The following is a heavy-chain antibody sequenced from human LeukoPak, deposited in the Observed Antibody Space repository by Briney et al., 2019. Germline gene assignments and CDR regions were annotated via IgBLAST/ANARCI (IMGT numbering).Heavy chain of an antibody. CDR2: IYYSGST. J-gene: IGHJ4*02. D-gene: IGHD6-13*01. V-gene: IGHV4-31*03. Sequence: PSETLSLTCTVSGGSISSGGYYWSWIRQHPGKGLEWIGYIYYSGSTYYSPSLKSRVTISVDTSKNQFSLKLSSVTAADTAVYYCARAYSSSWCDYWGQGTLVTVSS. CDR1: GGSISSGGYY. CDR3: ARAYSSSWCDY.